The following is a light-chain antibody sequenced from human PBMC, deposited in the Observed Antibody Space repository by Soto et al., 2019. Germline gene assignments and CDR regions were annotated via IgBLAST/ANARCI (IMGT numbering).Light chain of an antibody. Sequence: EIVLTQSPATLSLSPGERATLSFRSSQSVSSYLAWYQQKPGQAPRLLIYDASSRAAGIPDRFSGSGSGTEFTLTISSLQSEDFAVYYCQQYSNWPPITFGQGTRLEIK. CDR3: QQYSNWPPIT. CDR1: QSVSSY. V-gene: IGKV3-11*01. CDR2: DAS. J-gene: IGKJ5*01.